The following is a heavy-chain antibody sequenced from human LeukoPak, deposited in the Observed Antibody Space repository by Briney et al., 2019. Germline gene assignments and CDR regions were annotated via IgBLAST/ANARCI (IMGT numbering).Heavy chain of an antibody. CDR1: GFTFSNYW. CDR2: INQDGSEE. Sequence: TAGSLRLSCAASGFTFSNYWMTWVRQAPGKGLEWVAHINQDGSEEHYMDSAKARFTISRDNAKNSLSLQMNSLRAEDTAVYYCVRDGGVSGYDLLDYWGQGTLVTVSS. J-gene: IGHJ4*02. D-gene: IGHD5-12*01. V-gene: IGHV3-7*01. CDR3: VRDGGVSGYDLLDY.